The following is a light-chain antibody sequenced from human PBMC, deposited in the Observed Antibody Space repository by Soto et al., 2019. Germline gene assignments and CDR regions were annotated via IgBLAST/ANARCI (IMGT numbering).Light chain of an antibody. Sequence: DIQMTQSPSTLSASVGDRVTITCRASQSISSWLAWYQQKPGKAPKLLIYDASSVGSGVPSRFSGSGSGTEFTLTISSLQPDDFATYYCQQYNSYLLTFGGGTKVEIK. V-gene: IGKV1-5*01. J-gene: IGKJ4*01. CDR1: QSISSW. CDR3: QQYNSYLLT. CDR2: DAS.